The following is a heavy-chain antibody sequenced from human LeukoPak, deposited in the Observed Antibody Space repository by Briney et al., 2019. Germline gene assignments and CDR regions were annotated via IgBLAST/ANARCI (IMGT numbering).Heavy chain of an antibody. CDR3: ARRSGIAVAGAFDY. D-gene: IGHD6-19*01. V-gene: IGHV3-21*04. CDR2: ISSSSSYI. CDR1: GFTFSSYS. Sequence: GGSLRLSCAASGFTFSSYSMNWVRQAPGKGLEWVSSISSSSSYIYYADSVKGRFTISRDNAKNTLYLQMNSLRAEDTAVYYCARRSGIAVAGAFDYWGQGTLVTVSS. J-gene: IGHJ4*02.